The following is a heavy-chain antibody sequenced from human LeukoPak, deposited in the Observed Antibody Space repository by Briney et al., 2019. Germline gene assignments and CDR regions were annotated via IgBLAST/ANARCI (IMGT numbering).Heavy chain of an antibody. CDR2: ISSRSSYI. CDR3: ARDAPPGLELDY. Sequence: PGGSLRLSCAASGFTFSDYYMSWIRQAPQKGLEWVSSISSRSSYIYYADSMKGRFTISRDNAKKSLYLQMSSLRAEDTAVYYCARDAPPGLELDYWGQGTLVIVSS. J-gene: IGHJ4*02. D-gene: IGHD1-1*01. V-gene: IGHV3-11*06. CDR1: GFTFSDYY.